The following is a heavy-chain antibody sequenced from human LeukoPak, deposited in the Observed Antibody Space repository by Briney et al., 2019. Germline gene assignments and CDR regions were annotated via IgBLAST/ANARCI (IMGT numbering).Heavy chain of an antibody. J-gene: IGHJ4*02. CDR3: ATARPRRDSSGYYFDY. Sequence: GRSLRLSCAASGFTFSSYGMHWVRQAPGKGLEWVAVISYDGSNKYYADSVKGRFTISRDNSKNTLYLQMNSLRAEDTAVYYCATARPRRDSSGYYFDYWGQGTLVTVSS. CDR1: GFTFSSYG. CDR2: ISYDGSNK. V-gene: IGHV3-30*03. D-gene: IGHD3-22*01.